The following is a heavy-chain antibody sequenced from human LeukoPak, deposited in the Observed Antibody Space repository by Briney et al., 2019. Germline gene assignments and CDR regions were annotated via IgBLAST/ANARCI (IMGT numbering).Heavy chain of an antibody. Sequence: SQTLSLTCTVSGGTISSGSYYWNWIRQPAGKGLEWIGRIYTSGSTSYNPSLKSRVTISVDTSKNQFSLKLNSVTAADTAVYYCARISSSNWYNERGAFDVWGQGTMVTVSS. CDR1: GGTISSGSYY. V-gene: IGHV4-61*02. CDR2: IYTSGST. J-gene: IGHJ3*01. D-gene: IGHD6-13*01. CDR3: ARISSSNWYNERGAFDV.